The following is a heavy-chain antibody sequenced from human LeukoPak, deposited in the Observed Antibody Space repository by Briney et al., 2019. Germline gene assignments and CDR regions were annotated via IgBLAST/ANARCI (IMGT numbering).Heavy chain of an antibody. CDR3: ARKCLYSSGWSPFDF. CDR1: GFEFSNYW. J-gene: IGHJ4*02. D-gene: IGHD6-19*01. CDR2: INQDGSEE. Sequence: GGSLRLSCTASGFEFSNYWMTWVRQTPGKGLEWVADINQDGSEENYVDSVKGRFIIFRDNAKNSLYLEVDSLGVEDSAIYYCARKCLYSSGWSPFDFWGQGTLVSVSS. V-gene: IGHV3-7*03.